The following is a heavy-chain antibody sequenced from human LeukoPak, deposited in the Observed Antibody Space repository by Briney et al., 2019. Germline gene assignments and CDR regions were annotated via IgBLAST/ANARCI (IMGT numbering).Heavy chain of an antibody. V-gene: IGHV4-34*01. CDR3: ARFGRYCSSTSCYRRYYFDY. CDR1: GGSFSGYY. CDR2: INHSGST. Sequence: PSETLSLTCAVYGGSFSGYYWSWIRQPPGKGLEWIGEINHSGSTNYNPSLKSRVTISVDTSKNQFSLKLSSVTAADTAAYYCARFGRYCSSTSCYRRYYFDYWGQGTLVTVSS. D-gene: IGHD2-2*01. J-gene: IGHJ4*02.